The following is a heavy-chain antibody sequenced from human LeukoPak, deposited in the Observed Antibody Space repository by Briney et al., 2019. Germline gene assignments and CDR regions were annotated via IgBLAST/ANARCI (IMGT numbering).Heavy chain of an antibody. J-gene: IGHJ6*03. Sequence: PSETLSLTCTVSGGSISSGSYYWSWIRQPAGKGLEWIGRIYTSGSTNYNPSLKSRVTISVDTSKYQFSLKLSSVTAADTAVYYCASLLNYYDSSGYSYYYYMDVWGKGTTVTVSS. V-gene: IGHV4-61*02. CDR3: ASLLNYYDSSGYSYYYYMDV. D-gene: IGHD3-22*01. CDR2: IYTSGST. CDR1: GGSISSGSYY.